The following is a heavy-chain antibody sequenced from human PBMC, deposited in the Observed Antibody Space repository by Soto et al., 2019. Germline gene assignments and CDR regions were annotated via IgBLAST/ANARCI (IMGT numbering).Heavy chain of an antibody. V-gene: IGHV4-4*01. CDR2: IFHTGSV. D-gene: IGHD2-8*01. CDR3: AREQICNVVKCSNWFDP. J-gene: IGHJ5*02. Sequence: LSLICGVSGGSISSPNWWIWARQLPGKGLEWIGEIFHTGSVNYNPSLKSRVTLSLDKSKNQFSLKLTSVTAADTAVYFCAREQICNVVKCSNWFDPWGQGTLVTVSS. CDR1: GGSISSPNW.